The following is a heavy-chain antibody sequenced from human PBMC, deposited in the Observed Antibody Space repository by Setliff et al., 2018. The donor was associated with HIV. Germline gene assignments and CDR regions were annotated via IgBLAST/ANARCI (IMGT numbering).Heavy chain of an antibody. V-gene: IGHV3-23*01. D-gene: IGHD2-15*01. CDR1: GFTFSAYS. CDR2: ISGSGTTT. CDR3: AKMVGGSRSSGSCYFDY. J-gene: IGHJ4*02. Sequence: PGGSLRLSCTASGFTFSAYSMNWVRQVPGKGLEWVSVISGSGTTTYYAYSVKGQFTISRDNSKNTVYLQMNSLRAEDTAIYYCAKMVGGSRSSGSCYFDYWGQGTLVTVSS.